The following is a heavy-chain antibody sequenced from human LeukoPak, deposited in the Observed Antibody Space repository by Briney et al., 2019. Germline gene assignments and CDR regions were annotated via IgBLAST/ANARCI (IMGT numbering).Heavy chain of an antibody. CDR3: AKFSVNKHRIGGVVAATTGFDY. D-gene: IGHD2-15*01. Sequence: PGRSLRLSCAASGFTFSSYGMHWVRQAPDKGLEWVAVISYDGSNKYYADSVKGRFTISRDNSKNTLYLQMNSLRAEDTAVYYCAKFSVNKHRIGGVVAATTGFDYWGQGTLVTVSS. CDR2: ISYDGSNK. CDR1: GFTFSSYG. J-gene: IGHJ4*02. V-gene: IGHV3-30*18.